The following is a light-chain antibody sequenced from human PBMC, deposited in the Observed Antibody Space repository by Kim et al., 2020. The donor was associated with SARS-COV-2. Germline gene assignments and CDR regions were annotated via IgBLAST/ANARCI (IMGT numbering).Light chain of an antibody. Sequence: EVVLTQSPGTLSLSPGERATLSCRASQSVTSSYLNWYQQKPGQAPRLLIYDASKRATGIPARFSGSGSGTDFTLTISRLEPEDFAIYYCQQYGRLFGGGTKVDIK. CDR3: QQYGRL. CDR1: QSVTSSY. V-gene: IGKV3-20*01. J-gene: IGKJ4*01. CDR2: DAS.